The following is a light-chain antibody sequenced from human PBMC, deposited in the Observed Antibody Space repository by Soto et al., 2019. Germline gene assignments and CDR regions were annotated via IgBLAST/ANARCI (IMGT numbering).Light chain of an antibody. CDR3: QQYDNSLYT. CDR1: QSVDSSY. Sequence: EKVLTQSPGTLSLSPGERATLSCRASQSVDSSYLAWYQQKPGQAPRLLIYGTSSRATGISDRFSGSGSGTDFALTINRLEPEDFAVYYCQQYDNSLYTFGQGTKLEIK. V-gene: IGKV3-20*01. CDR2: GTS. J-gene: IGKJ2*01.